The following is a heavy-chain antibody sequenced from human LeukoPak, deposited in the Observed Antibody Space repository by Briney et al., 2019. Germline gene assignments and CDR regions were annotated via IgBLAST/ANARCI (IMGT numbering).Heavy chain of an antibody. CDR2: IRYDGSNK. Sequence: GGSLRLSCAASGFTFSSCGMHWVRQAPGKGLEWVAFIRYDGSNKYYADSVKGRFTISRDNSKNTLYLQMNSLRAEDTAVYYCARDRLVGASDAFDIWGQGTMVTVSS. V-gene: IGHV3-30*02. CDR1: GFTFSSCG. J-gene: IGHJ3*02. D-gene: IGHD1-26*01. CDR3: ARDRLVGASDAFDI.